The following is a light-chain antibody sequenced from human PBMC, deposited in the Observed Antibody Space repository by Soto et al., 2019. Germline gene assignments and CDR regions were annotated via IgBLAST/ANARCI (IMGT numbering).Light chain of an antibody. CDR1: SSEVGGYKY. CDR3: DSYTSSSSYV. CDR2: DVS. V-gene: IGLV2-14*01. Sequence: QSVLTQPASVSGSPGQSITISCTGTSSEVGGYKYVSWYQQHPGKATKLMIYDVSNRPSGVSDRFSGSKSGNTASLTISGLQSEDEADYYCDSYTSSSSYVFGTGTKVTVL. J-gene: IGLJ1*01.